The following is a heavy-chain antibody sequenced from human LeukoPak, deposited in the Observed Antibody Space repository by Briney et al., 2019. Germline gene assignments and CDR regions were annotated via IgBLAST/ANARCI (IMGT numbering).Heavy chain of an antibody. CDR3: AKAAGSGSQSPFDF. CDR2: ISGGST. D-gene: IGHD3-10*01. CDR1: GFTFSNYA. Sequence: PGGSLRLSCAASGFTFSNYAMSWVRQAPGKGLEWVSGISGGSTYYADSVKGRFTISSDNSKNTLYLQMDSLRAEDTAVYYWAKAAGSGSQSPFDFWGQGTLVTVSS. J-gene: IGHJ4*02. V-gene: IGHV3-23*01.